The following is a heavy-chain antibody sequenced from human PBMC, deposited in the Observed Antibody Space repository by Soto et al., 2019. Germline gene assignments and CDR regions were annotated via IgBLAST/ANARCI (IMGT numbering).Heavy chain of an antibody. Sequence: QVTLKESGPVLVKPTETLALTCTDSGFSLSNTRMGVSWIRQPPGKALEWIAHIFSNDEKSYSTSLKSRLTISKDTSKSQVVLSMTNMDPVDTATYYCTRIEKGSATYTWGQGTLVTDSS. CDR2: IFSNDEK. CDR1: GFSLSNTRMG. CDR3: TRIEKGSATYT. J-gene: IGHJ5*02. V-gene: IGHV2-26*01. D-gene: IGHD3-10*01.